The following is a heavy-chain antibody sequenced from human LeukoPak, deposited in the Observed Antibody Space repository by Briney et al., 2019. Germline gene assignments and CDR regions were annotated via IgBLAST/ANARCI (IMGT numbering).Heavy chain of an antibody. Sequence: SETLSLTCTVSGGSISSSSYYWGWIRQPPGRGLEWIGSIYYSGSTYYNPSLKSRVTISVDTSKNQFSLKLSSVTAADTAVYYCASASKTMIATFDYWGQGTLVTVSS. CDR1: GGSISSSSYY. D-gene: IGHD3-22*01. CDR3: ASASKTMIATFDY. V-gene: IGHV4-39*01. J-gene: IGHJ4*02. CDR2: IYYSGST.